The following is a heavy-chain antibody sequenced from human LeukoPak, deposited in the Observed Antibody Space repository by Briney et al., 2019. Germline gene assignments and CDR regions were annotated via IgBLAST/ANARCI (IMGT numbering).Heavy chain of an antibody. D-gene: IGHD3-22*01. J-gene: IGHJ3*02. CDR1: GYTFTGYY. Sequence: GASVKVSCKASGYTFTGYYMHWVRQAPGQGLEWMGWINPNSGGTNYAQKFQGRVTMTRDTSISTAYMELSRLRSDDTAVYYCASRETGYYDSSGYPWAFDIWGQGTMVTVSS. CDR2: INPNSGGT. V-gene: IGHV1-2*02. CDR3: ASRETGYYDSSGYPWAFDI.